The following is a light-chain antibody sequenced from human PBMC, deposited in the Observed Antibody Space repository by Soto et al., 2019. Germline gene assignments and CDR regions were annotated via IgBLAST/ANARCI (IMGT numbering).Light chain of an antibody. CDR2: DVI. CDR3: CSYAGSDTFGV. Sequence: QSALTQPRSVSGSPGQSVTISCTGTSSDVGGYNYVSWYQQHPGKAPKLMIYDVIKRPSGVPDRFSGSKSGNTASLTISGLQAEDEADYYCCSYAGSDTFGVFGGGTKLTVL. CDR1: SSDVGGYNY. V-gene: IGLV2-11*01. J-gene: IGLJ2*01.